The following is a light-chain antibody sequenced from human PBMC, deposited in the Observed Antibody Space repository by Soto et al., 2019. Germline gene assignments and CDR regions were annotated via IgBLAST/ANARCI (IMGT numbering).Light chain of an antibody. J-gene: IGLJ1*01. Sequence: QSVLTQPPSVSGAPGQRVTISCTGSSSNIGAGYDVHWYQHLPGTAPKLLIYGNSNRPSGVPDRFSGSKSGTSASLAITWLQAEDEADYYRQSYDSSLSYVFGPGTKLTVL. V-gene: IGLV1-40*01. CDR2: GNS. CDR1: SSNIGAGYD. CDR3: QSYDSSLSYV.